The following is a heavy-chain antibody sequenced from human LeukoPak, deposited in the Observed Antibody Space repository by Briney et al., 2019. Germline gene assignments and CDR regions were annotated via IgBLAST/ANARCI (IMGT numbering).Heavy chain of an antibody. Sequence: GGSLRLSCAASGFTFSSYWMSWVRQAPGKGLEWVANIKQDGSEKYYVDSVKGRFTISRDNAKNSLYLQMNSLRAEDTALYYCAKVAVVVAAKGDAFDIWGQGTMVTVSS. CDR3: AKVAVVVAAKGDAFDI. J-gene: IGHJ3*02. V-gene: IGHV3-7*03. CDR1: GFTFSSYW. D-gene: IGHD2-15*01. CDR2: IKQDGSEK.